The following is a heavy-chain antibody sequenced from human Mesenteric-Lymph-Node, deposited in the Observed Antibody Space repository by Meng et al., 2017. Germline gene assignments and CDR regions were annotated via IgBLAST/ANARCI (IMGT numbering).Heavy chain of an antibody. Sequence: WGSLRLSCTVSGYSISSGYYWGWIRQHPGKGLEWIGSIDHSGSTYDNPSRKSRVTISVDTSKNQCSLKLSSVTAAHTAVDYCGCGYSYGYRLVDYWGQGTLVTVSS. CDR3: GCGYSYGYRLVDY. CDR1: GYSISSGYY. J-gene: IGHJ4*02. CDR2: IDHSGST. V-gene: IGHV4-38-2*02. D-gene: IGHD5-18*01.